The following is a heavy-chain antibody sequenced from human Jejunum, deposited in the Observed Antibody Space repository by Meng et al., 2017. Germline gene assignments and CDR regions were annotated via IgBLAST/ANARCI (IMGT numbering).Heavy chain of an antibody. V-gene: IGHV1-2*06. CDR2: INRNNGDT. CDR1: GYSFTGYY. D-gene: IGHD6-19*01. Sequence: VKLVQSGAEGTKPGASVKVSCELSGYSFTGYYFHWVRQAPGQGLEWMGRINRNNGDTNYAQNFQGRVTMTRDTSISTAYMELSRLRSDDTAVYYCARGMHSGGWYYFDSWGQGTLVTVSS. CDR3: ARGMHSGGWYYFDS. J-gene: IGHJ4*02.